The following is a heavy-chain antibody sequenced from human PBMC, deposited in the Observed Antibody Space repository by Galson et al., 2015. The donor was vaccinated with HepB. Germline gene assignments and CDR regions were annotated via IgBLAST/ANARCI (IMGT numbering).Heavy chain of an antibody. CDR1: GFTFSSYA. D-gene: IGHD6-19*01. Sequence: SLRLSCAASGFTFSSYAMSWVRQAPGKGLEWVSAISGSGGSTYYADSVKGRFTISRDNSKNTLYLQMNSLRAEDTAVYYCAKCIAVAGTNFYYYYYGMDVWGQGTTVTVSS. V-gene: IGHV3-23*01. J-gene: IGHJ6*02. CDR3: AKCIAVAGTNFYYYYYGMDV. CDR2: ISGSGGST.